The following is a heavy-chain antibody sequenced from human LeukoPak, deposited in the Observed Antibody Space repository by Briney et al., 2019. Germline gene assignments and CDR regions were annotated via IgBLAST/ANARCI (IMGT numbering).Heavy chain of an antibody. CDR2: ISGSGGST. Sequence: GGSLRLSCAASGFTFRSYGMTWVRQAPGKGLEWVSAISGSGGSTYYADSVKGRFTISRDNSKNTLYLQMNSLRAEDTAVYYCAKDNSRGDAFDIWGQGTMVTVSS. CDR1: GFTFRSYG. V-gene: IGHV3-23*01. J-gene: IGHJ3*02. CDR3: AKDNSRGDAFDI.